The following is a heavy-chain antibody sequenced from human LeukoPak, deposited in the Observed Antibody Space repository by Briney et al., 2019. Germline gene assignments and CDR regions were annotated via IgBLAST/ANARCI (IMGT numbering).Heavy chain of an antibody. J-gene: IGHJ3*02. CDR2: VFHNGYT. CDR3: AKHAATSVTTARAFDI. D-gene: IGHD4-17*01. CDR1: GDSISSFY. Sequence: SETLSLTCTVSGDSISSFYWSRIRQPPGKGLEWIGFVFHNGYTNYNPSLKSRVTISVDTSKNQFSLKLSSVTAADTAVYYCAKHAATSVTTARAFDIWGQGTMVTVSS. V-gene: IGHV4-59*08.